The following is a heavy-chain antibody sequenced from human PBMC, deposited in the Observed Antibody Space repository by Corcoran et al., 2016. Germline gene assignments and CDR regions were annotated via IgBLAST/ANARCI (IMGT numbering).Heavy chain of an antibody. J-gene: IGHJ4*02. Sequence: EVQLVESGGGLIQHGGSLRISCAASGFTVSSNYISWVRQTPGKGLEWVSVIYGGGSTYYADSVKGRFTLSRDNSKNTRYLQMNSLRAEDTAVYYCAREETAVAGSLDYWGQGTLVTVSS. CDR2: IYGGGST. CDR3: AREETAVAGSLDY. CDR1: GFTVSSNY. V-gene: IGHV3-53*01. D-gene: IGHD6-19*01.